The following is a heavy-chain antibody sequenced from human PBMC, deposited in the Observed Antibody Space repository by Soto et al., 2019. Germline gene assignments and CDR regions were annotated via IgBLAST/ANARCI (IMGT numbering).Heavy chain of an antibody. CDR1: GYSITSYW. Sequence: PGVPMKIARKGSGYSITSYWISWLRQMPGKGLEWMGRIDPSDSYTNYSPSFQGHVTISADKSISTAYLQWSSLKASDTAMYYCARPSTNSGYYYGMDVWGQGTTVTVS. CDR3: ARPSTNSGYYYGMDV. D-gene: IGHD2-2*01. CDR2: IDPSDSYT. J-gene: IGHJ6*02. V-gene: IGHV5-10-1*01.